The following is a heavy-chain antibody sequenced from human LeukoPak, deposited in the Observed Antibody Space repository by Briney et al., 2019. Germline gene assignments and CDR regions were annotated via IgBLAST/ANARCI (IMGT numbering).Heavy chain of an antibody. CDR1: GGSISSYY. J-gene: IGHJ4*02. CDR3: AREVGATGDFDY. D-gene: IGHD1-26*01. CDR2: IYYSGST. V-gene: IGHV4-59*01. Sequence: SETLSLTRTVSGGSISSYYWSWIRQPPGKGLEWIGYIYYSGSTNYNPSLKSRVTISVDTSKNQFSLKLSSVTAADTAVYYCAREVGATGDFDYWGQGTLVTVSS.